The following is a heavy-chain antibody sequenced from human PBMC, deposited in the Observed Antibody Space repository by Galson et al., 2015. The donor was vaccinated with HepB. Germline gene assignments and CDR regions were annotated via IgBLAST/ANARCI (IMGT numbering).Heavy chain of an antibody. Sequence: SVKVSCKASGYTFTDYYMHWVRQAPGQGLEWMGRINPNSGGTNYAQKFQSGVIMTRDTSISTAYMELSRLRSDDTAVYYCARGFFYSGSHRGSSFDYWGQGTLVTVSS. CDR3: ARGFFYSGSHRGSSFDY. CDR2: INPNSGGT. CDR1: GYTFTDYY. D-gene: IGHD1-26*01. V-gene: IGHV1-2*06. J-gene: IGHJ4*02.